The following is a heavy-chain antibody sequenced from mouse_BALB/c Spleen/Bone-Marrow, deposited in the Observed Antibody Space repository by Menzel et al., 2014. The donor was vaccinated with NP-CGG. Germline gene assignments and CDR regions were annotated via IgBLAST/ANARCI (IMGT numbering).Heavy chain of an antibody. J-gene: IGHJ2*01. CDR3: ARSDY. CDR1: GFNIKDTY. Sequence: DVQLVESGAELVKPGASVKLSSTASGFNIKDTYMHWVKQRPEQGLEWIGRIDPANGYTKYDPKFQGKATITADTSSNTAYLQLSSLTSEDTAYYCARSDYWGQGTTLTVSS. CDR2: IDPANGYT. V-gene: IGHV14-3*02.